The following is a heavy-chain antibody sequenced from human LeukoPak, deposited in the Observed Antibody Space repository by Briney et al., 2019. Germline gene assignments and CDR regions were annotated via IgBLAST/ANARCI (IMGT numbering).Heavy chain of an antibody. CDR1: GFSISLGYY. J-gene: IGHJ6*02. V-gene: IGHV4-38-2*02. CDR3: ARDSSRAVVVPAATEGIYYYGMDV. Sequence: PSETLSLTCDVSGFSISLGYYWVWIRQPAGQGLEWIGSIHPSGTTFYNSSLNSRITMTIDAPKNQFSLRLSLVTAVDTAVYYCARDSSRAVVVPAATEGIYYYGMDVWGQGTTVTVSS. CDR2: IHPSGTT. D-gene: IGHD2-2*01.